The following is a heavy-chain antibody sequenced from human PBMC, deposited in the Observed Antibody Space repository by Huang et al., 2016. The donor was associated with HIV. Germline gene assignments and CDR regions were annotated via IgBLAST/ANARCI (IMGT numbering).Heavy chain of an antibody. J-gene: IGHJ6*03. Sequence: QVQLVQSGAEVTKPGASVKVSCKASGYTFSSFGISWVRQAPGTGLEWVGRISVDNGNTKFAQKFQVRLTMTTDTSTSTAYMELRSLRSDDTAVYYCARGGGIQLWLLGYYYMDVWGNGTTVTVSS. D-gene: IGHD5-18*01. V-gene: IGHV1-18*01. CDR1: GYTFSSFG. CDR3: ARGGGIQLWLLGYYYMDV. CDR2: ISVDNGNT.